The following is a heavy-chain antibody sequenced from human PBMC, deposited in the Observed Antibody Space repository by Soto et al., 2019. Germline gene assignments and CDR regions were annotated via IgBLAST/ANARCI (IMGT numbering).Heavy chain of an antibody. J-gene: IGHJ6*02. Sequence: QVQLQESGPGLVKPSQTLPLTCTVSGGSISSGDYYWSWIRQPPGKGLEWIGYIYYSGSTYYNPSLKSRVTISVDTSKNQFSLKLSSVTAADTAVYYCARVSNYDSSGYYWVAYYYGMDVWGQGTTVTVSS. V-gene: IGHV4-30-4*01. D-gene: IGHD3-22*01. CDR1: GGSISSGDYY. CDR2: IYYSGST. CDR3: ARVSNYDSSGYYWVAYYYGMDV.